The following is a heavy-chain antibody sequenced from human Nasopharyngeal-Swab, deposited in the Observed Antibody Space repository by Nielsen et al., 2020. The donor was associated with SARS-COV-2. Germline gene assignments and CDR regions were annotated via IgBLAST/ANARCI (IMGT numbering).Heavy chain of an antibody. V-gene: IGHV3-9*01. Sequence: SLKISCAASGFTFDDYAMHWVRQAPGKGLEWVSGISWNSGSIGYADSVKGRFTISRDNAKNSLYLQMSNLRAEDTAVYYCACLDMYTTGFWGQGTLVTVSS. J-gene: IGHJ4*02. CDR3: ACLDMYTTGF. CDR2: ISWNSGSI. CDR1: GFTFDDYA. D-gene: IGHD5-24*01.